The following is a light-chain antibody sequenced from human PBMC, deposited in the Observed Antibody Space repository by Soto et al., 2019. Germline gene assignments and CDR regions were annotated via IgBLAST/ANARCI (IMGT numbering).Light chain of an antibody. CDR2: STS. Sequence: QAVVTQDPSLTVSPGGTVTLTCASSTGAVTSGNYPNWFQQKPGQAPTSLIHSTSTKHSWTPARFSGSLLGGKGVLTLSGVQPEDEAEYYCLLCFDGVQVFGGGTKVTVL. J-gene: IGLJ2*01. CDR1: TGAVTSGNY. V-gene: IGLV7-43*01. CDR3: LLCFDGVQV.